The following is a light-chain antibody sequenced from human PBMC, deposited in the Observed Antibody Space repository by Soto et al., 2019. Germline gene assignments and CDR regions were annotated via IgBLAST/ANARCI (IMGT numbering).Light chain of an antibody. CDR1: QGISNY. V-gene: IGKV1-27*01. CDR2: AAS. J-gene: IGKJ1*01. CDR3: LKYNSAPWT. Sequence: DIPMTQSPSSLSTSVGDRVTITCRASQGISNYLAWYQQKPGKVPKLLIYAASTLQSGGPSRFSGSGSGTDFTLTISSLQPEDVATYYCLKYNSAPWTFGQGTKVEIK.